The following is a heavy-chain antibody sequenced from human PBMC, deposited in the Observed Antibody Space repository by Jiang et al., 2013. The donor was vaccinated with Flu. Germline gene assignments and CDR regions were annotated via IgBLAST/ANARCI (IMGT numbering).Heavy chain of an antibody. Sequence: GSGLVKPSETLSLTCTVSGGSISSSSYYWGWIRQPPGKGLEWIGNIYYSGSTYYNPSLKSRVTISVDTSRNQFSLKLSSVTAADTAVFYCARLGDIVVVPTIFDYWGQGTLVTVSS. CDR3: ARLGDIVVVPTIFDY. J-gene: IGHJ4*02. V-gene: IGHV4-39*01. D-gene: IGHD2-2*01. CDR1: GGSISSSSYY. CDR2: IYYSGST.